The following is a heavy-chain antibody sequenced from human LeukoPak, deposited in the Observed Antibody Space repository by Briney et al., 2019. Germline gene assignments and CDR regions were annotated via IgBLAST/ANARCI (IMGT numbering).Heavy chain of an antibody. CDR2: IYYSGST. Sequence: SETLFLTCSVSGGSISNYYWSWIRQPPGKGLEWIGYIYYSGSTNYNPSLKSRVSISVDTSKNQFSLKLSSVTAEDTAVYYCTRHCGHGSCFLDAFDIWGQGTMVTVSS. CDR3: TRHCGHGSCFLDAFDI. CDR1: GGSISNYY. D-gene: IGHD2-15*01. J-gene: IGHJ3*02. V-gene: IGHV4-59*08.